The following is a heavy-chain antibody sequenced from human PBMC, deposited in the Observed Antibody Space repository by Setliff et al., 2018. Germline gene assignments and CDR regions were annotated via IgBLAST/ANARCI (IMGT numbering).Heavy chain of an antibody. Sequence: SETLSLTCNVSGGSISGYYWSWIRQPPGKGLEWIGNIYSSGSIKYNPSLRSRVTISVDTVKDQFSLRLSSLTAADTAVYYCARAPDSGTYYNLYPYYNDVWGKGTTVTVSS. V-gene: IGHV4-59*08. J-gene: IGHJ6*03. CDR1: GGSISGYY. D-gene: IGHD1-26*01. CDR2: IYSSGSI. CDR3: ARAPDSGTYYNLYPYYNDV.